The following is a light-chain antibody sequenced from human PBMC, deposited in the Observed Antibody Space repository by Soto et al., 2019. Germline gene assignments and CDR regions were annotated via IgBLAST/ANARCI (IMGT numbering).Light chain of an antibody. Sequence: DIQMTQSPSSLSASVADRVTITCQASQDITNYLNWYQQKPGKAPQLLIYDASNLETGVPSRFSGSGSGTDFTFTISSLQPEDIATYYCQQYDYLPLTFGGGTKVEIE. CDR2: DAS. CDR3: QQYDYLPLT. J-gene: IGKJ4*01. V-gene: IGKV1-33*01. CDR1: QDITNY.